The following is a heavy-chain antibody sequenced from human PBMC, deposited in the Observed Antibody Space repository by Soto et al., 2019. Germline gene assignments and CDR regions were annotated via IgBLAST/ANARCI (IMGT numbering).Heavy chain of an antibody. Sequence: SVKVSCKASGGTSSSYAISWVRQAPGQGLEWMGGIIPIFGTANYAQKFQGRVTITADKSTSTAYMELSSLRSEDTAVYYCASGHYSSSLVYYYYYGMDVWGQGTTVTVSS. CDR2: IIPIFGTA. J-gene: IGHJ6*02. D-gene: IGHD6-6*01. V-gene: IGHV1-69*06. CDR3: ASGHYSSSLVYYYYYGMDV. CDR1: GGTSSSYA.